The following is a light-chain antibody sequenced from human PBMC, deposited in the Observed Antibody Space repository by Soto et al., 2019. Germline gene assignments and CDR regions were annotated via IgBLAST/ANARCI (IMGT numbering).Light chain of an antibody. J-gene: IGKJ4*01. CDR2: DAS. Sequence: DIVLTQSPATLSLSPGERATLSCRASESINFYLAWYQQRPGQAPRLLIYDASKRATGIPARFSGSGSGTDFTLTISSLQPEDFAVYYCQQRSDWPPATFGGGTKVELK. CDR3: QQRSDWPPAT. CDR1: ESINFY. V-gene: IGKV3-11*01.